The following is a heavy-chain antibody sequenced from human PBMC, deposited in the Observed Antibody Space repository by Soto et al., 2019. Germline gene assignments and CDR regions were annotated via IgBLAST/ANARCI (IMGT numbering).Heavy chain of an antibody. D-gene: IGHD1-1*01. CDR1: DASISRSVYY. CDR3: ARGLTTLYYFDS. CDR2: IYYAAST. Sequence: QVQLQESGPGLVKSSQTLSLTCSVSDASISRSVYYWPWLRQHPGKGLEWIGHIYYAASTYSNPSLKIRLSMSLDTSKNQFSLKLTSVTAADTAIYYCARGLTTLYYFDSWGQGTLVSVSS. V-gene: IGHV4-31*03. J-gene: IGHJ4*02.